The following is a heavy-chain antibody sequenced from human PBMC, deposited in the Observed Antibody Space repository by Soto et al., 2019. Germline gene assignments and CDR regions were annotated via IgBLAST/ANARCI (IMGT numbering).Heavy chain of an antibody. CDR2: INSGGDT. CDR3: AKYPRN. CDR1: GFSVSSNY. J-gene: IGHJ4*02. V-gene: IGHV3-53*02. Sequence: EVQLAETGGGLIQPGGSLRLSCAVSGFSVSSNYMSWVRQAPGKGLEWVSVINSGGDTDYIDSVKGRFTISRDSSRNTLFLQMDSLRPEDTAVYYCAKYPRNWGPGTLVTVSS.